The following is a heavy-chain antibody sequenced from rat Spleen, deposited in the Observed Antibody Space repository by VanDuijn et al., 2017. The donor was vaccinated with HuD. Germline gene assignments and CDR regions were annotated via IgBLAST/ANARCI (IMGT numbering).Heavy chain of an antibody. CDR2: IRYDGNNT. J-gene: IGHJ4*01. D-gene: IGHD1-6*01. V-gene: IGHV5-31*01. CDR1: GFTFNNYW. CDR3: TRAMYTTDYYFAKGYYVMDA. Sequence: EVQLVESGGGLVQPGGSLKLSCVASGFTFNNYWMTWIRQAPGKGLEWVASIRYDGNNTYYRDSVKGRFTVSRDNAKSTLYLQMDSLRSEDTATYYCTRAMYTTDYYFAKGYYVMDAWGQGASVTVSS.